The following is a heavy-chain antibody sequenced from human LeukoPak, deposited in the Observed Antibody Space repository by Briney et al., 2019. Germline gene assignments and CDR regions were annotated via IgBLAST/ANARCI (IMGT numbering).Heavy chain of an antibody. CDR3: ARGENTYIDY. CDR2: IRYDGSNK. J-gene: IGHJ4*02. V-gene: IGHV3-30*02. Sequence: GGSLGLSCAASGFTFSSYGMHWVRQAPGKGLVWVAFIRYDGSNKYYADSVKGRFTISRDNSKNTLYLQMNSLRAEDTAVYYCARGENTYIDYWGQGTLVTVSS. D-gene: IGHD3-16*01. CDR1: GFTFSSYG.